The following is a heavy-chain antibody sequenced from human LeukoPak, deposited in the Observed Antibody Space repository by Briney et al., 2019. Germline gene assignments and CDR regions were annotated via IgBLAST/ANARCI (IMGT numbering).Heavy chain of an antibody. CDR3: ARDPRLGASSNFDY. Sequence: GGSLRLSCAASGFTFSSYWMHWVRQAPGKGLVWVSRINSEGSSTIYADSGKGRFTISRDNAKNTMYLQMKSLRAEDTAVYYCARDPRLGASSNFDYWGQGTLVTVSS. CDR1: GFTFSSYW. CDR2: INSEGSST. V-gene: IGHV3-74*01. J-gene: IGHJ4*02. D-gene: IGHD2-2*01.